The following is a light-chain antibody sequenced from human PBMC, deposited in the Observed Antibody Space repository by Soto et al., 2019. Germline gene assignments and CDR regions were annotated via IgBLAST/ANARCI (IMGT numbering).Light chain of an antibody. CDR2: EVT. Sequence: QSVLTQPASVSGSPGQSITISCTGTSSDVGSYDLVSWYQQHPGKAPKLMIYEVTKRPSGVSNRFSGSKSGNTASLTISGLHAEDEADYYCCSYAGSTTFVVFGAGTKLTVL. CDR1: SSDVGSYDL. CDR3: CSYAGSTTFVV. V-gene: IGLV2-23*02. J-gene: IGLJ2*01.